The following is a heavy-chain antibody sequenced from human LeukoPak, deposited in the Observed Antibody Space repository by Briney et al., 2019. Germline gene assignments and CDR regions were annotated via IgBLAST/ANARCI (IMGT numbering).Heavy chain of an antibody. J-gene: IGHJ6*02. CDR3: ARAPYAGAFSYYGMDV. Sequence: GASVKVSCKASGGTFSSYAISWVRQAPGQGLEWMGGIIPIFGTANYAQKFQGRVTITADESTSTAYMELSSLRSEDTAVYYCARAPYAGAFSYYGMDVWAKGPRSPSP. V-gene: IGHV1-69*13. CDR2: IIPIFGTA. CDR1: GGTFSSYA. D-gene: IGHD1-26*01.